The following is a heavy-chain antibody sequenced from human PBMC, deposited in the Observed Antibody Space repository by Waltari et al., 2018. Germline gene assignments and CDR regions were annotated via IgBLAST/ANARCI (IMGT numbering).Heavy chain of an antibody. CDR2: LKTDGGST. CDR3: ARVPRHDYGPPFHFDG. CDR1: RFTFRTSA. V-gene: IGHV3-23*01. D-gene: IGHD4-17*01. J-gene: IGHJ3*01. Sequence: EVRLLESGGDLVQPGGSLGHSCSASRFTFRTSAMSWVRQSPGKGLEWVASLKTDGGSTYHEEAVRCRFKISRDNSRDTLYLQLNSLRAEDTAIYFCARVPRHDYGPPFHFDGWSQGTMVTVSS.